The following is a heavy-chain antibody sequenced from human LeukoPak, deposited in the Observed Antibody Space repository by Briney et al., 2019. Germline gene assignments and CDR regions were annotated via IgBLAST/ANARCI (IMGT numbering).Heavy chain of an antibody. D-gene: IGHD2-2*01. Sequence: SETLSLTCTVSGGSISSYYWSWIRQPAGKGLEWIGRIYTSGSTNYNPSLKSRVTMSVDTSKNESSLKLSSVTAADTAVYYCARARDCGSTSCFTDIWGQGTMVTVSS. J-gene: IGHJ3*02. V-gene: IGHV4-4*07. CDR1: GGSISSYY. CDR3: ARARDCGSTSCFTDI. CDR2: IYTSGST.